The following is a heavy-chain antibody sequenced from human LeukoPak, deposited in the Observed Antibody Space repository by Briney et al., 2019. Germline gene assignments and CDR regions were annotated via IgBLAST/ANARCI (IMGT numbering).Heavy chain of an antibody. CDR1: GFSFSSYG. V-gene: IGHV3-30*02. Sequence: GGSLRLSCAASGFSFSSYGIHWVRQAPGKGLEWAAFIRNDGSNKYYADSVKGRFTISRDSSKNTLYLQMNSLRAEDTAVYYCAKVGAYDSSGYPVYYFDYWGQGTLVTVSS. J-gene: IGHJ4*02. CDR3: AKVGAYDSSGYPVYYFDY. CDR2: IRNDGSNK. D-gene: IGHD3-22*01.